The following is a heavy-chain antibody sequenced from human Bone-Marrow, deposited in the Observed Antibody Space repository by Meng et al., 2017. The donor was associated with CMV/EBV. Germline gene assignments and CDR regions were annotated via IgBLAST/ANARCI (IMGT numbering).Heavy chain of an antibody. CDR1: NAW. CDR3: TTEWLERDYYGSGSYAGTDY. V-gene: IGHV3-15*07. Sequence: NAWMNWVRQAPGKGLEWVGRIKSKTDGGTTDYAAPVKGRFTISRDDSKNTLYLQMNSLKTEDTAVYYCTTEWLERDYYGSGSYAGTDYWGQGTLVTVSS. J-gene: IGHJ4*02. CDR2: IKSKTDGGTT. D-gene: IGHD3-10*01.